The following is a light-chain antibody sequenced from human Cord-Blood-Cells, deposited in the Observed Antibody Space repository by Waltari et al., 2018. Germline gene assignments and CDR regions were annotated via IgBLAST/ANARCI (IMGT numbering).Light chain of an antibody. J-gene: IGKJ2*01. Sequence: EIVLTQSPATLPLSPGERAPLSCRASQSVSSYLAWYQQKPGQAPRLLIYDASNRATGIPARFSGSGSGTDFTLTISSLEPEDFAVYYCQQRSNWPPMYTFGQGTKLEIK. CDR3: QQRSNWPPMYT. CDR2: DAS. V-gene: IGKV3-11*01. CDR1: QSVSSY.